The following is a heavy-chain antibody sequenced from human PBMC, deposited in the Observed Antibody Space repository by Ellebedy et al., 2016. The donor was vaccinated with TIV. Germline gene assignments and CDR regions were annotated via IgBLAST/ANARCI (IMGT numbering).Heavy chain of an antibody. Sequence: AASVKVSCKASGYTFTSYGISWVRQAPGQGLEWMGWISAYNGNTNYAQKLQGRVTMTTDTSTSTAYMELRSLRSDDTAVYHCARAWRDGYNFPLGDYWGQGTLVTVSS. CDR1: GYTFTSYG. D-gene: IGHD5-24*01. CDR3: ARAWRDGYNFPLGDY. CDR2: ISAYNGNT. J-gene: IGHJ4*02. V-gene: IGHV1-18*01.